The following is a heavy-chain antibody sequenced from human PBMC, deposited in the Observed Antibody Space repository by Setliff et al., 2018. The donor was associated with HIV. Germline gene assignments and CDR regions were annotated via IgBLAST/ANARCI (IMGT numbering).Heavy chain of an antibody. Sequence: ASVKVSCKSSGYTFTDYFIHWVRQAPGQGLEWMGWISPDNGNTRISQRFRGSVTMTRDRSINTAYMELSGLTSDDTAVYYCARAHFLVAMTRNWFDPWGQGTLVTVSS. CDR1: GYTFTDYF. V-gene: IGHV1-2*02. CDR2: ISPDNGNT. CDR3: ARAHFLVAMTRNWFDP. D-gene: IGHD5-12*01. J-gene: IGHJ5*02.